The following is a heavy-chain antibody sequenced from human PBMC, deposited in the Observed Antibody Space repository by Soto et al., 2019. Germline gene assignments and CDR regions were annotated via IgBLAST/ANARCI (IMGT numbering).Heavy chain of an antibody. D-gene: IGHD1-26*01. CDR1: GGSISSGGYY. Sequence: ASETLSLTCTVSGGSISSGGYYWSWIRQHPGKGLEWIGYIYYSGSTYYNPSLKSRVTISVDTSKNQFSLKLSSVTAADTAVYCCARHLIDGIVGVVDYWGQGTLVTVSS. V-gene: IGHV4-31*03. CDR2: IYYSGST. CDR3: ARHLIDGIVGVVDY. J-gene: IGHJ4*02.